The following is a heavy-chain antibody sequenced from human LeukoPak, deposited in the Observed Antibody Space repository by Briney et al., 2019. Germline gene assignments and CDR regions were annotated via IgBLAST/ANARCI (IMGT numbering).Heavy chain of an antibody. CDR1: GYSFTSYW. CDR2: IYPGYSDT. V-gene: IGHV5-51*01. J-gene: IGHJ5*02. CDR3: ARHNTVAGFDP. D-gene: IGHD6-19*01. Sequence: GESLKISCKGSGYSFTSYWIGWVRQMPGKGLEWMGIIYPGYSDTRYSSSFQGQVTISADKSISTAYLQWSSMKASDTAMYYCARHNTVAGFDPWGQGTLVTVSS.